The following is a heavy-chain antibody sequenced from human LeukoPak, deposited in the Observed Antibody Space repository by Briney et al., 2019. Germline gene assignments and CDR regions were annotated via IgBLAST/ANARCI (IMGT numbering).Heavy chain of an antibody. CDR3: AKDMGSKFFSGKDY. V-gene: IGHV3-20*04. CDR1: GFTFDDYG. D-gene: IGHD1-1*01. Sequence: GGSLRLSCAASGFTFDDYGMSWVRQAPGKGLEWVSGINWNGGSTGYADSVKGRFTISRDNAKNSLYLQMNSLRAEDTALYYCAKDMGSKFFSGKDYWGQGTLVTVSS. J-gene: IGHJ4*02. CDR2: INWNGGST.